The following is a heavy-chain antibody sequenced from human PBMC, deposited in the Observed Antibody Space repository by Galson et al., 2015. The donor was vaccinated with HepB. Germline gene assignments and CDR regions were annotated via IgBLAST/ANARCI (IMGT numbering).Heavy chain of an antibody. J-gene: IGHJ6*02. CDR3: AKPLSVDYYYGLDV. CDR1: GYTFTTYA. V-gene: IGHV1-3*01. Sequence: SVKVSCKASGYTFTTYAIHWVRQAPGQGLEWMGWVNSANGNTKYSERFQGRVTVTRDTSAGIAYMELSSLSSEDTAVYYCAKPLSVDYYYGLDVWGQGTTVTVSS. CDR2: VNSANGNT.